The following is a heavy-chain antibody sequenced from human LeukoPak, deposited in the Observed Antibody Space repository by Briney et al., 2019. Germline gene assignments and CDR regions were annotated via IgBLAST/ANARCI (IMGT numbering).Heavy chain of an antibody. CDR2: ISAYNGNT. Sequence: PAASVKVSCKASGYTFTSYGISWVRQAPGQGLEWMGWISAYNGNTNYAQKLQGRVTMTADTSTSTAYMELRSLRSDDTAVYYCARDLGIYYGSGSYYQGLGYWGQGTLVTVSS. V-gene: IGHV1-18*01. D-gene: IGHD3-10*01. J-gene: IGHJ4*02. CDR1: GYTFTSYG. CDR3: ARDLGIYYGSGSYYQGLGY.